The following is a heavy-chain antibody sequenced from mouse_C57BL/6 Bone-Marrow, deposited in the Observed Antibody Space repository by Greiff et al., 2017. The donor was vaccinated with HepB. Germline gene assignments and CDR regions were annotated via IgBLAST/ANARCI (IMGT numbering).Heavy chain of an antibody. Sequence: QVQLQQPGAELVKPGASVKLSCKASGYTFTSYWMHWVKQRPGQCLEWIGMIHPNSGSTNYNEKFKRKATLTVDKSSSTAYMQLSSLTSEDSAVYYCARGITTVVCDYWGQGTTLTVSS. CDR3: ARGITTVVCDY. V-gene: IGHV1-64*01. CDR2: IHPNSGST. D-gene: IGHD1-1*01. J-gene: IGHJ2*01. CDR1: GYTFTSYW.